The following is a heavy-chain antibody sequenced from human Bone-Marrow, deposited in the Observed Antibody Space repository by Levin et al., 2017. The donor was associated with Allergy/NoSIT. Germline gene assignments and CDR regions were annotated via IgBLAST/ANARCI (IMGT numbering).Heavy chain of an antibody. J-gene: IGHJ4*02. CDR3: ARQLGCPMRRPPFDY. D-gene: IGHD3-16*01. Sequence: SETLSLTCTVSGGSISSSSYYWGWIRQPPGKGLEWIGSIYYSGSTYYNPSLKSRVTISVDTSKNQFSLKLSSVTAADTAVYYCARQLGCPMRRPPFDYWGQGTLVTVSS. V-gene: IGHV4-39*01. CDR2: IYYSGST. CDR1: GGSISSSSYY.